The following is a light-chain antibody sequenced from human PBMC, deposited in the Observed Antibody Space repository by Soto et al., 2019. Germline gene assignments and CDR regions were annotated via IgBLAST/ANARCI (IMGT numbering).Light chain of an antibody. CDR2: GAS. CDR1: EAISHY. V-gene: IGKV1-39*01. Sequence: IHMTQSPSSLSASIGDRVTITCRASEAISHYLNWYQQKPGKAPKLLIYGASKLQSGVPSRFSGSGSGTDFTLTITSLQGEDFATYYCKQSSSTPLTFGGGTKVEI. J-gene: IGKJ4*01. CDR3: KQSSSTPLT.